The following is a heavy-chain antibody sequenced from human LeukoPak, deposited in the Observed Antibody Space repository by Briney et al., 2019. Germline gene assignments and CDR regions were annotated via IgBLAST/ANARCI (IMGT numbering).Heavy chain of an antibody. Sequence: GGSLRLSCAASGFTFSTYSMNWVRQAPGKGLEWVSSISSSSSYIYYADSVKGRFTISRDNAKNSLYLQINNVKAKDTAVYYCARTSVNSLWDDAFDIWGQGTMVTVSS. V-gene: IGHV3-21*04. CDR2: ISSSSSYI. CDR1: GFTFSTYS. J-gene: IGHJ3*02. D-gene: IGHD4-17*01. CDR3: ARTSVNSLWDDAFDI.